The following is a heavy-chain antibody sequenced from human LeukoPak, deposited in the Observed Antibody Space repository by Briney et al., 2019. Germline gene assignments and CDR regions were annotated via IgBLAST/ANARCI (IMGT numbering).Heavy chain of an antibody. Sequence: GRSLRLSCAASGFTFSSYWMSWVRQAPGKGLEWVANIKQDGSEKYYVDSVKGRFTISRDNAKNSLYLQMNSLRAEDTAVYYCAGTSSGWPMDTDAFDIWGQGTMVTVSS. V-gene: IGHV3-7*01. CDR2: IKQDGSEK. D-gene: IGHD6-19*01. J-gene: IGHJ3*02. CDR3: AGTSSGWPMDTDAFDI. CDR1: GFTFSSYW.